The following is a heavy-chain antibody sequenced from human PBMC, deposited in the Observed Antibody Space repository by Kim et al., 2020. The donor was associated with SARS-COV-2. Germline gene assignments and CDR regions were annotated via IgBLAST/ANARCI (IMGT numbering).Heavy chain of an antibody. J-gene: IGHJ4*02. D-gene: IGHD6-19*01. Sequence: LSLTCAASGFTFSSYSMNWVRQAPGKGLEWVSSISSSSSYIYYADSGKGRFTISRDNAKNSLYLQRNSLRAGDTAVYYCARTRDSGWSYFDYWGQGTLVTVSS. CDR3: ARTRDSGWSYFDY. CDR1: GFTFSSYS. CDR2: ISSSSSYI. V-gene: IGHV3-21*01.